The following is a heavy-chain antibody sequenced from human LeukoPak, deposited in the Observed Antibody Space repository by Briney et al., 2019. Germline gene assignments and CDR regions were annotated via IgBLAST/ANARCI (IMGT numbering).Heavy chain of an antibody. V-gene: IGHV3-23*01. D-gene: IGHD3-3*01. J-gene: IGHJ4*02. Sequence: GGSLRLSCAASGFTFSTSAMNWVCPAPGKGLEWVSPIIGVGTSTYHADSVKGRFTTSTDKSQNTLYLHKKSPRAEDTAMYYCSKGIDGVVITYFFDCWGQGTRVTVSS. CDR3: SKGIDGVVITYFFDC. CDR1: GFTFSTSA. CDR2: IIGVGTST.